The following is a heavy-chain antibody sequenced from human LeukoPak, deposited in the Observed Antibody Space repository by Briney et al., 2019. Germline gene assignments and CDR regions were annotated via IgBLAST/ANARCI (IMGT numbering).Heavy chain of an antibody. CDR1: GFTFSSNY. V-gene: IGHV3-21*01. J-gene: IGHJ6*03. CDR2: ISSSSSYI. Sequence: GGSLRLSCAASGFTFSSNYMNWVRQAPGKGLEWVSSISSSSSYIYYADSVKGRFTISRDNAKNSLYLQMNSLRAEDTAVYYCARDSIAANYYYMDVWGKGTTVTVSS. CDR3: ARDSIAANYYYMDV. D-gene: IGHD6-25*01.